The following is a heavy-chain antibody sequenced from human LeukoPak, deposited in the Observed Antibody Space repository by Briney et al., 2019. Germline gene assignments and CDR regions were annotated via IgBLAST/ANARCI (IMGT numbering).Heavy chain of an antibody. V-gene: IGHV3-66*02. CDR1: GFTVSSNY. J-gene: IGHJ4*02. CDR2: IYSGGST. D-gene: IGHD6-19*01. Sequence: GGSLRLSCAASGFTVSSNYMSWVRQAPGKGLEWVSVIYSGGSTYYADSVKGRFTISRDNSKNTLYLKMNSLRADDTAVYYCARDSPGYSSGWWGQGTLVTVSS. CDR3: ARDSPGYSSGW.